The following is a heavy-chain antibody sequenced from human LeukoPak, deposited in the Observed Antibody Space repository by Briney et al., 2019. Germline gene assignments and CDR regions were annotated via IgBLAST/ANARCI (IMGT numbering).Heavy chain of an antibody. Sequence: SETLSLTCTVSGGSISSSSYYWSWIRQPPGKGLEWIGYIYYSGTTNYNPSLKSRVTISVDTTKNQFSLKLSSVTAADTAVYYCARGDYCTNGVCYDYWGQGTLVAVSS. V-gene: IGHV4-61*01. D-gene: IGHD2-8*01. CDR2: IYYSGTT. CDR3: ARGDYCTNGVCYDY. J-gene: IGHJ4*02. CDR1: GGSISSSSYY.